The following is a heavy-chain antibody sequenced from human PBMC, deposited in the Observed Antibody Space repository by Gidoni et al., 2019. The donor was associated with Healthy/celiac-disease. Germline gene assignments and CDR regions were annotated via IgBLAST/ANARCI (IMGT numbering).Heavy chain of an antibody. CDR2: ISYDGSNK. J-gene: IGHJ4*02. CDR3: ARASITMVQGVMSSVDY. Sequence: QVQLVESGGGVVQPGRSLRLSCAASGFTFSSYAMHWVRQAPGKGLEWVAVISYDGSNKYYADSVKGRFTISRDNSKNTLYLQMNSLRAEDTAVYYYARASITMVQGVMSSVDYWGQGTLVTVSS. CDR1: GFTFSSYA. D-gene: IGHD3-10*01. V-gene: IGHV3-30*04.